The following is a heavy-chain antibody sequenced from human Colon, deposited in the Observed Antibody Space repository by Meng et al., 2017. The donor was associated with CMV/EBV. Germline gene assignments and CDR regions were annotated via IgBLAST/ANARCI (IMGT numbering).Heavy chain of an antibody. CDR2: IWYDGSNK. J-gene: IGHJ5*02. Sequence: GESLKISCAASGFKFDDYAMNWVRQTPGKGLEWVAVIWYDGSNKYYADSVKGRFTISRDNSKNTLYLQMNSLRAEDTAVYYCAKDAGGGFDPWGQGTLVTVSS. V-gene: IGHV3-33*06. CDR3: AKDAGGGFDP. CDR1: GFKFDDYA. D-gene: IGHD3-16*01.